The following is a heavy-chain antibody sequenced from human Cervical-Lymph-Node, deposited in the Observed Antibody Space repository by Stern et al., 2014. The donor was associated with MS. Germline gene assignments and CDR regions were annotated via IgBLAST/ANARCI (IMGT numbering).Heavy chain of an antibody. CDR1: GYNFTSHY. D-gene: IGHD3-22*01. CDR3: ARDEMGSDISGYYYGGLDF. CDR2: VKPRKGST. J-gene: IGHJ4*01. V-gene: IGHV1-46*01. Sequence: QVQLVQSGAEVKKPGASVRVSCKASGYNFTSHYMHWVRQAPGQGLEWMGTVKPRKGSTFYAQKVQGRVTMTRDTSTSTVHMELSSLRSEDTAVYYCARDEMGSDISGYYYGGLDFWGHGTLVTVSS.